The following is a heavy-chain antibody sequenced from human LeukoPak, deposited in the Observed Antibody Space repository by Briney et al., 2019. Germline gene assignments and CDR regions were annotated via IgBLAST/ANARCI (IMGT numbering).Heavy chain of an antibody. CDR3: ARGRVEMATLINWFDP. CDR1: GGSFSGYY. D-gene: IGHD5-24*01. CDR2: INHSGST. Sequence: SETLSLTCAVYGGSFSGYYWSWIRQPPGKGLEWIGEINHSGSTNYNPSLKSRVTISVDTSKNQFSLKLSSVAAADTAVYYCARGRVEMATLINWFDPWGQGTLVTVSS. V-gene: IGHV4-34*01. J-gene: IGHJ5*02.